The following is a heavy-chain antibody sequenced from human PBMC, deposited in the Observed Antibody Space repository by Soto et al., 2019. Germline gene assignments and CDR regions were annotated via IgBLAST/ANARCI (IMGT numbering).Heavy chain of an antibody. Sequence: PGGSLRLSCAASGFTVSSNYMSWVRQAPGKGLEWASVIYSGGSTYYADSVKGRFTISRDNSKNTLYLQMNSLRAEDTAVYYCAKDLGSWLRLNWFDPWGQGTLVTVSS. V-gene: IGHV3-53*05. J-gene: IGHJ5*02. CDR2: IYSGGST. CDR3: AKDLGSWLRLNWFDP. D-gene: IGHD5-12*01. CDR1: GFTVSSNY.